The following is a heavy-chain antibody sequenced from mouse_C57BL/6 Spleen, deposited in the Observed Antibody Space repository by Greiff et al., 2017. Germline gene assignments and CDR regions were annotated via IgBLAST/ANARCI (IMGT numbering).Heavy chain of an antibody. V-gene: IGHV5-9*01. CDR3: ARHEGSYYFDY. Sequence: DVKLVESGGGLVKPGGSLKLSCAASGFTFSSYTMSWVRQTPEKRLEWVATISGGGGNTYYPDSVKGRFTISRDNAKNTLYLQMSSLRSEDTALYYCARHEGSYYFDYWGQGTTLTVSS. CDR2: ISGGGGNT. J-gene: IGHJ2*01. CDR1: GFTFSSYT.